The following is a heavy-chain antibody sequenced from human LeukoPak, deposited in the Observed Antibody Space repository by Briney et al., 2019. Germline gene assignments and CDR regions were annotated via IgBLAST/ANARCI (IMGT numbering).Heavy chain of an antibody. CDR3: ARVMIRGIVGWAPFELSNWFDP. CDR2: IYTSGRT. V-gene: IGHV4-4*07. D-gene: IGHD3-10*01. J-gene: IGHJ5*02. CDR1: GGSISSYY. Sequence: SETLSLTCTVSGGSISSYYWSWIRQPAGRGLECIGLIYTSGRTSYNPSLKSRVIMSVDTSKNQFSLKLSSVTAADTAVYYCARVMIRGIVGWAPFELSNWFDPWGQGTLVTVSS.